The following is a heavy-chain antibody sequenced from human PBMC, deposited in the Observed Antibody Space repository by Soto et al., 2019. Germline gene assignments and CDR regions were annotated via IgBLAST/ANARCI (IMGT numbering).Heavy chain of an antibody. V-gene: IGHV4-30-4*01. J-gene: IGHJ4*02. CDR2: IYSTGKT. CDR1: VGSVSRSDSS. CDR3: ARCYYESSDYDVGSPIFDD. D-gene: IGHD3-22*01. Sequence: QVQLQESGPGLVKPSQTLSLTCTVSVGSVSRSDSSWIWIIQPPGKGLEWIGFIYSTGKTYYHPSLRSRLTIALDAPWTQFDLRPTSMTATDTAVYYCARCYYESSDYDVGSPIFDDWGQGTRVTVSS.